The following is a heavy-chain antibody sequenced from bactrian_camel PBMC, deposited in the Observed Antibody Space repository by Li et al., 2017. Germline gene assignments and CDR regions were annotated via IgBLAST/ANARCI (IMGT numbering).Heavy chain of an antibody. CDR3: AAEDTPRPGRWRSTLNTGTT. Sequence: HVQLVESGGGSVQAGGSLRLSCTASGDTARIHCLAWFRSRYEGVAALSTTGTMTNYKDSVKGRFAISLDRSQNTMFLQMNNLEPDDTAMYYCAAEDTPRPGRWRSTLNTGTTGARAPRSPSP. J-gene: IGHJ4*01. V-gene: IGHV3S1*01. CDR1: GDTARIHC. CDR2: LSTTGTMT. D-gene: IGHD2*01.